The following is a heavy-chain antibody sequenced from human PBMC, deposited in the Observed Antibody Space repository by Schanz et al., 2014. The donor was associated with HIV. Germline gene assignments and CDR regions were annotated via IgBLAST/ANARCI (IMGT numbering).Heavy chain of an antibody. J-gene: IGHJ6*02. CDR2: IWDDGSDK. V-gene: IGHV3-33*06. Sequence: QVQLVESGGGVVQPGRSLRLSCAASGFTFSDYGMHWARQAPGKGLEWVAVIWDDGSDKYYGDSVKGRFTISRDNSKNTLYLQMNSLRADDTAVYYCAKDEYYYGSGSYIYFYYGMDVWGQGTTVTVSS. CDR1: GFTFSDYG. D-gene: IGHD3-10*01. CDR3: AKDEYYYGSGSYIYFYYGMDV.